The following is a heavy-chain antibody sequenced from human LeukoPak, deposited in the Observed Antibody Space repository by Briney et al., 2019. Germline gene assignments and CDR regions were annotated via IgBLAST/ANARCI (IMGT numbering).Heavy chain of an antibody. CDR2: IYYSGNT. J-gene: IGHJ4*02. V-gene: IGHV4-39*01. Sequence: SETLSLTCSVSGGSISSRSHFWGWIRQPPGKGLEWIGSIYYSGNTYYNPSLKSRVTMSIDTSENHFSLKVTSVTAADTAIYYCARHENIVVVASATAFDYWGQGTLVTVSS. CDR3: ARHENIVVVASATAFDY. CDR1: GGSISSRSHF. D-gene: IGHD2-15*01.